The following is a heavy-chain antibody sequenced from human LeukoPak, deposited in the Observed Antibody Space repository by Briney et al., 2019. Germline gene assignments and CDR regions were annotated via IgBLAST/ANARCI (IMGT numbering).Heavy chain of an antibody. CDR2: IKQDGREK. J-gene: IGHJ4*02. V-gene: IGHV3-7*01. D-gene: IGHD3-22*01. CDR1: GFTFSSYW. CDR3: ARGFDSRFFDS. Sequence: GGSLRLSCAASGFTFSSYWVSWVRQAPGKGLEWVANIKQDGREKYYVDSVKGRFTISRDNAKNSLYLQMNSLRAEDTAVYYCARGFDSRFFDSWGQGTLVTVSS.